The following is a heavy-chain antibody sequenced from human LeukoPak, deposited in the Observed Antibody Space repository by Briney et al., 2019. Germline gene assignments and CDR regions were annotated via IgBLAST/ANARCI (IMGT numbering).Heavy chain of an antibody. Sequence: PGGSLRLSCVASEFTFSSYAMHWVRQAPGKGLEYVSAISSNGRSTYYASSVKGRFTISRDNSKNTLYLQMGSLRAEDMAVYYCARGNGGEGSYYYYMDVWGKGTTVTVSS. J-gene: IGHJ6*03. V-gene: IGHV3-64*01. CDR3: ARGNGGEGSYYYYMDV. D-gene: IGHD3-10*01. CDR2: ISSNGRST. CDR1: EFTFSSYA.